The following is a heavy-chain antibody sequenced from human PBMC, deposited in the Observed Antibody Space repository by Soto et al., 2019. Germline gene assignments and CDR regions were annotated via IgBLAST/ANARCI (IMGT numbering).Heavy chain of an antibody. CDR3: ALLSSPFDP. D-gene: IGHD6-13*01. V-gene: IGHV1-69*12. Sequence: QVQLVQSGAEVKKPGSSVKVSYKASGGTFSSYTITWVRQAPGQGLEWMGGIIPIFGTTYYAQKFQGRVTITADESTGTAYMDLSSLRPDDTAVYYCALLSSPFDPWGQGTLVTVSS. J-gene: IGHJ5*02. CDR2: IIPIFGTT. CDR1: GGTFSSYT.